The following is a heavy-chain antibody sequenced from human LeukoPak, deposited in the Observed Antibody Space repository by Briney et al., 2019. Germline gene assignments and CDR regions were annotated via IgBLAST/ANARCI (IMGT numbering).Heavy chain of an antibody. D-gene: IGHD3-3*01. CDR3: ARGRETYYDFWSGKKSGYYYGMDV. Sequence: SETLSLTCTVSGGSISSRSYYWGWIRQPPGKGLEWIGKISDSGSTNYNPSLKSRVTISVDTSKNQFSLKLSSVTAADTAVYYCARGRETYYDFWSGKKSGYYYGMDVWGQGTTVTVSS. CDR1: GGSISSRSYY. CDR2: ISDSGST. V-gene: IGHV4-39*07. J-gene: IGHJ6*02.